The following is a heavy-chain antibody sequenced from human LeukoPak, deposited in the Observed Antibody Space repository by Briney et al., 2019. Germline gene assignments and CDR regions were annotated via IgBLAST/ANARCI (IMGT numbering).Heavy chain of an antibody. J-gene: IGHJ5*01. V-gene: IGHV4-59*12. CDR3: GRGGYGDYGTGRFDL. CDR1: GGSISSYY. D-gene: IGHD4-17*01. CDR2: IYHSGST. Sequence: SETLSLTCTVSGGSISSYYWSWIRQPPGKGLEWIGYIYHSGSTSYNTSLKSRVTISVDRSKNQFSLKLSSVTAADTAVYYCGRGGYGDYGTGRFDLWGQGILVTVSS.